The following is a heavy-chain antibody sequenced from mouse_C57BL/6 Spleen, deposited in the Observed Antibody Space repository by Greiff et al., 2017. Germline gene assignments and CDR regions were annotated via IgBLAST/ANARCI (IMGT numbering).Heavy chain of an antibody. D-gene: IGHD1-1*01. CDR1: GYAFTNYL. CDR3: ASTVVAPFDY. V-gene: IGHV1-54*01. Sequence: QVHVKQSGAELVRPGTSVKVSCKASGYAFTNYLIEWVKQRPGQGLEWIGVINPGSGGTNYNEKFKGKATLTADKSSSTAYMQLSSLTSEDSAVYFCASTVVAPFDYWGQGTTLTVSA. CDR2: INPGSGGT. J-gene: IGHJ2*01.